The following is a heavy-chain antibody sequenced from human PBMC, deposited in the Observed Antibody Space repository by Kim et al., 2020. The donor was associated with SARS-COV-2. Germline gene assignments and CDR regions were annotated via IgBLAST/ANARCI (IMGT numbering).Heavy chain of an antibody. Sequence: YADSVKGRFTISRDNAKNSLYLQMNSLRAEDTAVYYCARDQAQDYGLDYWGQGTLVTVSS. CDR3: ARDQAQDYGLDY. V-gene: IGHV3-21*01. J-gene: IGHJ4*02. D-gene: IGHD4-17*01.